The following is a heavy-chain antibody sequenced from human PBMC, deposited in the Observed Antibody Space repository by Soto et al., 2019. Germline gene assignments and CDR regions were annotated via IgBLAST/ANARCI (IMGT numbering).Heavy chain of an antibody. J-gene: IGHJ6*03. V-gene: IGHV4-30-4*08. CDR1: GGSISSDNYH. D-gene: IGHD3-16*01. Sequence: SETLSLTCTVSGGSISSDNYHWTWIRQSPGKGLEWIGYIYYSGSIFYNPSFKSRVTISVDTSKNQFSLQLSSVTAADTAVYFCAREDDGGERDYYVWDVGGKGTTVTVS. CDR3: AREDDGGERDYYVWDV. CDR2: IYYSGSI.